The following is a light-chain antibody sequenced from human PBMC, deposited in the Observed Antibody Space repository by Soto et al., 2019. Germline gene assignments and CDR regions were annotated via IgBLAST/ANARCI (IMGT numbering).Light chain of an antibody. CDR3: MQSLELPRT. V-gene: IGKV2D-29*01. CDR2: EVS. Sequence: DIVMTQTPISLSVTPGQPTSISCKSSQSLLHSDGKTDLSWYLQKPGQPPQLLISEVSNRFSGVPDMFSGSGAGTDFTLKISRVEADDVGVYYCMQSLELPRTFGQGTKVEIK. J-gene: IGKJ1*01. CDR1: QSLLHSDGKTD.